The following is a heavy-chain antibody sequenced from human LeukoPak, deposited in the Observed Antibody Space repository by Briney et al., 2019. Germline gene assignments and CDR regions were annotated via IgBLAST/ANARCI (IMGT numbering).Heavy chain of an antibody. Sequence: SETLSLTCTVSGGSISSYYWSWIRQPPGKGLEWIGYIYYSGSTNYNPSLKSRVTISVDTSKNQFSLKLSSVTAADTAVYYCARTAVAGTSYFDYGGQGTLVTVS. V-gene: IGHV4-59*01. CDR1: GGSISSYY. CDR2: IYYSGST. D-gene: IGHD6-19*01. CDR3: ARTAVAGTSYFDY. J-gene: IGHJ4*02.